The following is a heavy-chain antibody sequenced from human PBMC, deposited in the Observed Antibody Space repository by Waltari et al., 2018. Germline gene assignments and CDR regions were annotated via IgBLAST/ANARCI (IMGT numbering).Heavy chain of an antibody. CDR3: ARDRGLMDCTNGVCHDAFDI. CDR2: IIPIFGTA. D-gene: IGHD2-8*01. V-gene: IGHV1-69*01. J-gene: IGHJ3*02. Sequence: QVQLVQSGAEVKKPGSSVKVSCKASGGTFSSYAISWVRQAPGQGLEWMGGIIPIFGTANDAQKFQGRVTITADEATSTAYMELSSLRSEDTAVYYCARDRGLMDCTNGVCHDAFDIWGQGTMVTVSS. CDR1: GGTFSSYA.